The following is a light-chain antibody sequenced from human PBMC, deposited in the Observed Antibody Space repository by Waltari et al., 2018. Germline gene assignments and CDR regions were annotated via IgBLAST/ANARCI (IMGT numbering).Light chain of an antibody. J-gene: IGLJ3*02. CDR2: EVN. CDR3: CSYVGSSTVV. Sequence: QSALTQPASVSGSPGQSISISCTGSSSDVGTYDLVSWYQQHPGKAPKGLIYEVNKRPSGISNRFSGSKSGNTASLTSSGLQAEDEADYYCCSYVGSSTVVFGGGTKLTVL. V-gene: IGLV2-23*02. CDR1: SSDVGTYDL.